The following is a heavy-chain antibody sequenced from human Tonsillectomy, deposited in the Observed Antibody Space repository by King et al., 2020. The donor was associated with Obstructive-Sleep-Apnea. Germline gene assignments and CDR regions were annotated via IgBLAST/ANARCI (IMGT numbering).Heavy chain of an antibody. Sequence: VQLQESGPGLVKPSQTLSLTCTVSGASISSTDYFWSWIRQPPGKGLEWIGYIYYDGSPYYNPVLKSRVTLSVSTSKNQFSLRLNSVTAADTAVYYCARSYGDYYVDFWGQGALVTVSS. J-gene: IGHJ4*02. CDR3: ARSYGDYYVDF. V-gene: IGHV4-30-4*01. CDR2: IYYDGSP. CDR1: GASISSTDYF. D-gene: IGHD4-17*01.